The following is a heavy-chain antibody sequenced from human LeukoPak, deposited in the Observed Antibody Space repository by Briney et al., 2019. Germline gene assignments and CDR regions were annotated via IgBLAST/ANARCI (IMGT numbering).Heavy chain of an antibody. CDR3: AREYGSGTFD. CDR1: GFIVSNYY. V-gene: IGHV3-53*01. D-gene: IGHD2-2*01. Sequence: GGSLRLSCAASGFIVSNYYMNWVRQAPGKGLECVSVIYNGGATYYADSVKGRFTISRDNSKNPLYLQMNSLRAEDTAVYFCAREYGSGTFDWGQGTLVTVSS. J-gene: IGHJ4*02. CDR2: IYNGGAT.